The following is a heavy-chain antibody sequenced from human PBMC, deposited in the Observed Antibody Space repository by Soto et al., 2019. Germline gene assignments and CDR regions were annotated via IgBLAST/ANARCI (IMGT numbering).Heavy chain of an antibody. Sequence: ASVKVSCKASGYTFTSYAMHWVRQAPGQRLEWMGWINAGNGNTKYSQKFQGRVTITRDTSASTAYMELSSLRSEDTAVYYCARAEYCSSTSCQNTAPSFDYWGQGTLVTVSS. CDR2: INAGNGNT. V-gene: IGHV1-3*01. D-gene: IGHD2-2*01. CDR1: GYTFTSYA. CDR3: ARAEYCSSTSCQNTAPSFDY. J-gene: IGHJ4*02.